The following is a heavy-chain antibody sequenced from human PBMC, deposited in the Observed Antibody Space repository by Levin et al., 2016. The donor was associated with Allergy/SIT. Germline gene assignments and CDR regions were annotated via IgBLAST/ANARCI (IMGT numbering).Heavy chain of an antibody. D-gene: IGHD6-6*01. CDR2: INQDGSEK. J-gene: IGHJ4*02. V-gene: IGHV3-7*01. Sequence: GGSLRLSCAASGFTVSSNYMSWVRQAPGEGLEWVANINQDGSEKYYVDSVKGRFTISRDNAKNSLYLQMNSLRAEDTAVYYCARDESSIVARPLDYWGQGTLVTVSS. CDR1: GFTVSSNY. CDR3: ARDESSIVARPLDY.